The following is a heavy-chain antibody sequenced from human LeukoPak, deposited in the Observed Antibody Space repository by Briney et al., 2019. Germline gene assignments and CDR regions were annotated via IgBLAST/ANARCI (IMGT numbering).Heavy chain of an antibody. Sequence: GGSLRLSCAASGFSFSSYGMHWVRQAPGQGLEWMGIINPSGGSTSYAQKFQGRVTMTRDTSTSAVYMELSSLRSEDTAVYYCARDPIVGPSWGDAFDIWGQGTMVTVSS. CDR1: GFSFSSYG. CDR2: INPSGGST. CDR3: ARDPIVGPSWGDAFDI. J-gene: IGHJ3*02. D-gene: IGHD1-26*01. V-gene: IGHV1-46*01.